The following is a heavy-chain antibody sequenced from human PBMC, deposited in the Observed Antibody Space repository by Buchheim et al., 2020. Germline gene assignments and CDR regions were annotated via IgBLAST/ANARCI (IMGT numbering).Heavy chain of an antibody. CDR1: GFTFSSYA. D-gene: IGHD3-3*01. CDR2: ISYDGSNK. J-gene: IGHJ6*02. V-gene: IGHV3-30*04. CDR3: ARDRDFWGGYYILSNYYYYGMDV. Sequence: QVQLVESGGGVVQPGRSLRLSCAASGFTFSSYAMHWVRQAPGKGLEWVAVISYDGSNKYYADSVKGRFTISRDNSKNTLYLQMNSLRAEDTAVYYCARDRDFWGGYYILSNYYYYGMDVWGQGTT.